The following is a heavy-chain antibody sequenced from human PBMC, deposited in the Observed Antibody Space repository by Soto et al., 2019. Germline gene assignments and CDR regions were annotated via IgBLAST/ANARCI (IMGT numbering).Heavy chain of an antibody. J-gene: IGHJ6*03. CDR1: GYTFTSYD. CDR2: MNPNSGNT. D-gene: IGHD3-10*01. V-gene: IGHV1-8*01. Sequence: GASVKVSCKASGYTFTSYDINWVRQATGQGLEWMGWMNPNSGNTGYAQKFQGRVTMTRNTSISTAYMELSSLRSEDTAVYYCARYYYGSGSYYNAYYMDVWGKGTTVTVSS. CDR3: ARYYYGSGSYYNAYYMDV.